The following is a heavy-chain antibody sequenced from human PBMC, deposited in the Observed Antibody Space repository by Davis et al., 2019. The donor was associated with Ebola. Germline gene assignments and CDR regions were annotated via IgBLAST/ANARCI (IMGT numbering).Heavy chain of an antibody. Sequence: ASVKVSCKASGYTFTNYYIHWVRQAPGQGLEWMGIINPSDGRTKYAQKFQGRVTMTRDTSTSTVYMELNSLRSEDTAVFYCARDLTGLEVGDFSGYYCVYWGQGTLVTVSS. CDR1: GYTFTNYY. D-gene: IGHD3-22*01. J-gene: IGHJ4*02. V-gene: IGHV1-46*01. CDR3: ARDLTGLEVGDFSGYYCVY. CDR2: INPSDGRT.